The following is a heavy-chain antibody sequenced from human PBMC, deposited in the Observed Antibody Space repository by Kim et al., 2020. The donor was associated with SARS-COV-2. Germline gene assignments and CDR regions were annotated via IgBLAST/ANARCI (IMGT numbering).Heavy chain of an antibody. J-gene: IGHJ6*02. D-gene: IGHD3-10*01. V-gene: IGHV4-31*02. CDR3: ARDVPYGSGPNYYYGMDV. Sequence: KSRVTISVDTSKNQFSLKLSSVTAADTAVYYCARDVPYGSGPNYYYGMDVWGQGTTVTVSS.